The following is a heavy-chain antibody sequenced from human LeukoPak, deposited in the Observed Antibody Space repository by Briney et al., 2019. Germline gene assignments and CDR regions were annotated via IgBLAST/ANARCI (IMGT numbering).Heavy chain of an antibody. CDR2: INPNSGGT. Sequence: GASVKVSCKASGYTFTGYYMHWVRQAPGQGLEWMGWINPNSGGTNYAQKFQGRVTMTRDTSISTAYMELSRLRSDDTAVYYCAREVSEVIGYSYGFFTDWGQGTLVTVSS. V-gene: IGHV1-2*02. J-gene: IGHJ4*02. CDR3: AREVSEVIGYSYGFFTD. D-gene: IGHD5-18*01. CDR1: GYTFTGYY.